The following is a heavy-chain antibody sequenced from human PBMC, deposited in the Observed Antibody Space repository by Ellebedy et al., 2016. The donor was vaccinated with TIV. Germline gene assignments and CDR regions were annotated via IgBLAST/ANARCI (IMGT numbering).Heavy chain of an antibody. J-gene: IGHJ5*02. D-gene: IGHD6-13*01. CDR1: GYTFTSYG. V-gene: IGHV1-18*04. Sequence: ASVKVSCKASGYTFTSYGISWVRQAPGQGLEWMGWISAYNGNTNYAQKLQGRVTMTTDTSTSTAYMELRSLRSDDAAVYYCARVVVGIAAAGQRFDPWGQGTLVTVSS. CDR2: ISAYNGNT. CDR3: ARVVVGIAAAGQRFDP.